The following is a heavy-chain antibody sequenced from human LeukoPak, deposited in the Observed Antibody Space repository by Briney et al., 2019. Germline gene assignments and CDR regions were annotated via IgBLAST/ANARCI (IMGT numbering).Heavy chain of an antibody. Sequence: ASVKVSCKASGYTFTSYYMHWVRQAPGQGLEWMGIINPSGGSTSYAQKFQGRVTMTRDMSTSTVYMELSSLRSEDTAVYYCARDGSGVAVAGTMGYWGQGTLVTVSS. V-gene: IGHV1-46*01. D-gene: IGHD6-19*01. J-gene: IGHJ4*02. CDR2: INPSGGST. CDR1: GYTFTSYY. CDR3: ARDGSGVAVAGTMGY.